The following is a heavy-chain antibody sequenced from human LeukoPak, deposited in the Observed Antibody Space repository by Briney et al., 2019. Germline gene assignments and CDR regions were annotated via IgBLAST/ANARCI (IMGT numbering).Heavy chain of an antibody. CDR1: GGSISSGGYN. Sequence: PSETLSLTCTVSGGSISSGGYNWSWIRQHPGKGLEWIGYIYYSGSTYYNPSLKSRVTISVDTSKNQFSLKLSSVTAADTAVYYCARVNYYDSSGYLDAFDIWGQGTMVTVSS. D-gene: IGHD3-22*01. CDR3: ARVNYYDSSGYLDAFDI. J-gene: IGHJ3*02. CDR2: IYYSGST. V-gene: IGHV4-31*03.